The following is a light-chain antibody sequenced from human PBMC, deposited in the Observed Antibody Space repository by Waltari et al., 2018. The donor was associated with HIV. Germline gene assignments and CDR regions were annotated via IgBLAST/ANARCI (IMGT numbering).Light chain of an antibody. J-gene: IGKJ2*01. CDR3: QQYNYWPPT. Sequence: ERATLSCRASQSVSSNLAWYQQKPGQAPRLLMYGASTRATGIPARFSGSGSGTEFTLSISSLQSEDIAAYYCQQYNYWPPTFGQGTKLEIK. CDR1: QSVSSN. CDR2: GAS. V-gene: IGKV3-15*01.